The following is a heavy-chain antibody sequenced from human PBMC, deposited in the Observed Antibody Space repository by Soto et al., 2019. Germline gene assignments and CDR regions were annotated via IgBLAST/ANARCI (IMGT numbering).Heavy chain of an antibody. Sequence: QVQLQESGPGLVKPSQTLSLTCTVSDGSISSGDYYWSWIRQPPGKGLEWIGYIYYSGSTYYNPSLKSRVTISVDTSKNQFSLKLSSVTAADTAVYYCARVGGFGATTIDYWGQGTLVTVSS. CDR1: DGSISSGDYY. CDR2: IYYSGST. D-gene: IGHD3-10*01. CDR3: ARVGGFGATTIDY. V-gene: IGHV4-30-4*01. J-gene: IGHJ4*02.